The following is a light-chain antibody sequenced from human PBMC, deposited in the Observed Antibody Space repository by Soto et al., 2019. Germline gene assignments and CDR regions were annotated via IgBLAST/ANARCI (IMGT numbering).Light chain of an antibody. J-gene: IGKJ1*01. Sequence: DIVMTQSPDSLAVSLGERATINCKSSQSVLYSPNNKNYLAWYQQKPGQPPKLLVYWASTRESGVPDRFSGSGSGTDFTLTISSLQAEDAAVYYCHKYHSAPQTFGQWTKVEIK. CDR1: QSVLYSPNNKNY. CDR3: HKYHSAPQT. V-gene: IGKV4-1*01. CDR2: WAS.